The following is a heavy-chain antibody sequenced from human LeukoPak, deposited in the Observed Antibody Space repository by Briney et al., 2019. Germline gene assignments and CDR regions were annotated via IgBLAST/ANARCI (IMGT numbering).Heavy chain of an antibody. CDR3: AREIFGSGSYPDY. Sequence: GMSLRLSCAASGFSFSTYAMHWVRQAPGKGLEGVALIWRDACHTFCTDAVKGRFTISRDNSKNTVYLQMNRLGGEDTAVYYCAREIFGSGSYPDYWGQGTLVTVSS. D-gene: IGHD3-10*01. CDR1: GFSFSTYA. V-gene: IGHV3-33*01. J-gene: IGHJ4*02. CDR2: IWRDACHT.